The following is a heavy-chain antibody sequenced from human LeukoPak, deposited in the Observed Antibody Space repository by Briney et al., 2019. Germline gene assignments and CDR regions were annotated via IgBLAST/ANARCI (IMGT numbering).Heavy chain of an antibody. Sequence: SETLSLTCTVSGYSISSGYYWGWIRQPPGKGLEWIGNIYYSGSTYYNESLESRVTISIDTSKNQFSLKLNSVTAADTAMYYCAKSGGYGLIDYWGQGTLVTVSS. CDR3: AKSGGYGLIDY. CDR1: GYSISSGYY. D-gene: IGHD1-26*01. V-gene: IGHV4-38-2*02. J-gene: IGHJ4*02. CDR2: IYYSGST.